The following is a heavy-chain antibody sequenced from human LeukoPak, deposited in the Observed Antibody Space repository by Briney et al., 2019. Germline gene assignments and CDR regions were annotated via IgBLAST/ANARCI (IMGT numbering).Heavy chain of an antibody. CDR1: GYTFTGYY. Sequence: EASVKVSCKASGYTFTGYYMHWVRQAPGQGLEWMGWINPNSGGTNYAQKSQGRVTMTRDTSISTAYMELSSLRYDDTAVYYCAIFVLRGYWGQGTLVTVSS. CDR2: INPNSGGT. CDR3: AIFVLRGY. D-gene: IGHD5-12*01. J-gene: IGHJ4*02. V-gene: IGHV1-2*02.